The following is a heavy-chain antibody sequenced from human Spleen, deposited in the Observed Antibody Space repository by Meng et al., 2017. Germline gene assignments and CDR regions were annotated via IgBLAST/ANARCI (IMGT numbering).Heavy chain of an antibody. CDR1: DDSISSYY. V-gene: IGHV4-59*12. CDR3: ARGPTTVAHDFDY. CDR2: IYHNGDT. J-gene: IGHJ4*02. Sequence: SETLSLTCTVSDDSISSYYWNWIRQPPGKGLEWIGFIYHNGDTNYNPSLKSRVTISVDTSKNQFSLKLSSVTAADSAVYYCARGPTTVAHDFDYWGQGTLVTVSS. D-gene: IGHD4-11*01.